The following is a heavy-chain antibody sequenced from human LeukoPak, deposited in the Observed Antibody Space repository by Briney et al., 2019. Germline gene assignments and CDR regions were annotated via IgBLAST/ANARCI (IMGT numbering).Heavy chain of an antibody. Sequence: LTGGSLRLSCAASGFTFSSYAMSWVRQAPGKGLEWVSAISGSGGSTYYADSVKGRFTISRDNSKNTLYLQMNSLRAEDTAVYYCAKVASRYVDYGYYFDYWGQGTLVTVSS. CDR2: ISGSGGST. D-gene: IGHD4-17*01. CDR1: GFTFSSYA. CDR3: AKVASRYVDYGYYFDY. J-gene: IGHJ4*02. V-gene: IGHV3-23*01.